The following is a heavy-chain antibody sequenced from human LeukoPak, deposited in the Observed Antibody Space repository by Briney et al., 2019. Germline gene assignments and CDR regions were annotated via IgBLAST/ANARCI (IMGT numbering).Heavy chain of an antibody. V-gene: IGHV4-4*07. CDR3: ARGKVVAGTPGQNSWDH. CDR1: GGSISNYY. Sequence: SETLSLTCTVSGGSISNYYWNWIRQPAGKGLEWIGRIYTSGTTNYNPSLKSRVSMSVDTSKNQFSLKLSSVSAADTAVYYCARGKVVAGTPGQNSWDHWGQGTLVTVSS. D-gene: IGHD6-19*01. J-gene: IGHJ4*02. CDR2: IYTSGTT.